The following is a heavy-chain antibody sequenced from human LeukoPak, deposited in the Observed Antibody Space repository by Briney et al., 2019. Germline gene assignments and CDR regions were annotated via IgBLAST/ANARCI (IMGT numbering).Heavy chain of an antibody. D-gene: IGHD5-12*01. Sequence: SETLSLTCSVSGGSISNYYWSWIRQPPGKGLGWIGIIYYSGSTDYNPSLKSRVTISLDTSKNQFSLKLNSVTAADTAMCYCARDHSIYSGYDSVVGAFDIWGRGT. CDR1: GGSISNYY. V-gene: IGHV4-59*01. CDR3: ARDHSIYSGYDSVVGAFDI. CDR2: IYYSGST. J-gene: IGHJ3*02.